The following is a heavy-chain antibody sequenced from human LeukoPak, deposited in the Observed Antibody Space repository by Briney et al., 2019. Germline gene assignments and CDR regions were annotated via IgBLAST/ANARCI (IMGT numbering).Heavy chain of an antibody. J-gene: IGHJ5*02. CDR3: ARGRFRQLGWFDP. CDR2: INHSGST. D-gene: IGHD6-13*01. V-gene: IGHV4-34*01. CDR1: GGSFSGYY. Sequence: SETLSLTCAVYGGSFSGYYWSWIRQPPGKGLEWIGDINHSGSTNYNPSLKSRVTISVDTSKNQFSLKLSSVTAADTAVYYCARGRFRQLGWFDPWGQGTLVTVSS.